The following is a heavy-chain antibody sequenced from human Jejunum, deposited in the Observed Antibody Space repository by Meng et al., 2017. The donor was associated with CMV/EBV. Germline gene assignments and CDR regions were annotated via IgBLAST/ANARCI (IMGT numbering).Heavy chain of an antibody. D-gene: IGHD1-7*01. J-gene: IGHJ4*02. CDR3: ARDRNYVHHFDY. CDR1: GYIFNNYG. CDR2: ISAYNGNT. Sequence: QVQLVQSGAEVKKPGASVKVSCKASGYIFNNYGVSWVRQAPGQGPEWMGWISAYNGNTNYAQNFQGRFTMTTDTSTSTAYMELRSLRSDDTAVYYCARDRNYVHHFDYWGQGPLVTVAS. V-gene: IGHV1-18*01.